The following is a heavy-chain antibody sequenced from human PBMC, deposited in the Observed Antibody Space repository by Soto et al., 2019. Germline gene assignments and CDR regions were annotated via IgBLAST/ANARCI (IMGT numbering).Heavy chain of an antibody. CDR2: IYYNGNT. CDR3: ARYSSSTPLYGMDV. CDR1: GGSISSYY. V-gene: IGHV4-59*01. Sequence: QVHLQESGPGLVKPSETLFLTCSVSGGSISSYYWNWIRQSSGKGLEWIGYIYYNGNTNYNPSLKSRVTISLDTSKNQFSLKLSSVTAADTAVYYCARYSSSTPLYGMDVWGQGTTVTVSS. J-gene: IGHJ6*02. D-gene: IGHD6-6*01.